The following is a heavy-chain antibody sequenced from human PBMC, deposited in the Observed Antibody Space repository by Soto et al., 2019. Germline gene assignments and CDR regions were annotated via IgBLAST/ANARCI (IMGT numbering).Heavy chain of an antibody. CDR2: IYHSGST. CDR1: GYSMSSGYY. D-gene: IGHD2-15*01. Sequence: SETLSLTCAVSGYSMSSGYYWGWIRQPPGKGLEWIGSIYHSGSTYYNPSLKSRVTISVDTSKNQFSLKLSSVTAADTAVYYCAREDVVVVAATYNWFDPWGQGALVTVSS. CDR3: AREDVVVVAATYNWFDP. V-gene: IGHV4-38-2*02. J-gene: IGHJ5*02.